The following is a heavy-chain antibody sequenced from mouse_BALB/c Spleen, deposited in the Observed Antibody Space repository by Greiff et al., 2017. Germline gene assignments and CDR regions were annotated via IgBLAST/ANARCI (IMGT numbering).Heavy chain of an antibody. Sequence: EVQLVESGGGLVKPGGSLKLSCAASGFTFSDYYMYWVRQTPEKRLEWVATISDGGSYTYYPDSVKGRFTISRDNAKNNLYLQMSSLKSEDTAMYYCAREGVRRGGYAMDYWGQGTSVTVSS. V-gene: IGHV5-4*02. CDR1: GFTFSDYY. CDR3: AREGVRRGGYAMDY. D-gene: IGHD2-14*01. J-gene: IGHJ4*01. CDR2: ISDGGSYT.